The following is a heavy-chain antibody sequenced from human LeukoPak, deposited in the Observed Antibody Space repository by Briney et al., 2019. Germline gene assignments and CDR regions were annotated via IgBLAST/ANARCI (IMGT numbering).Heavy chain of an antibody. CDR3: ARGVVDSSEFDY. V-gene: IGHV4-31*03. J-gene: IGHJ4*02. D-gene: IGHD2-2*01. CDR1: GGSISSGGYY. Sequence: PSETLSLTCTVSGGSISSGGYYWSWIRQYPGKGLEWIGFIFDGGNTYYNPSLKSRVTISVDTSKNQFSLKLSSVTAADTAVYYCARGVVDSSEFDYWGQGTLVTVSS. CDR2: IFDGGNT.